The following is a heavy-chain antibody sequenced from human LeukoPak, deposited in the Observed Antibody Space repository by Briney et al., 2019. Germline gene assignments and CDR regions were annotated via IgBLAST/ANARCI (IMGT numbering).Heavy chain of an antibody. CDR3: VRSPADILTGDYFDY. D-gene: IGHD3-9*01. V-gene: IGHV1-2*02. CDR1: GYTFTGYY. J-gene: IGHJ4*02. CDR2: INPNSGGT. Sequence: ASVKVSCKASGYTFTGYYTHWVRQAPGQGLEWMGWINPNSGGTNYAQKFQGRVTMTRDTSISTAYMELSRLRSDDTAVYYCVRSPADILTGDYFDYWGQGTLVTVSS.